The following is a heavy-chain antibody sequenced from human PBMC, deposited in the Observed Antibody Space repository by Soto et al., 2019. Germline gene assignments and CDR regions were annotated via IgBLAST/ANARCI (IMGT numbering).Heavy chain of an antibody. Sequence: QVQLQASGPGLVKPSQTLSLTCTVSGGSISSDNYYWSWIRQRPGKGLEWIGYIYYSGRTYYNPSLESLVTISVDTSKNQFSLQLTSVTAADTAVYYCVRESRSGVEVGMDVWGQGTTVTVSS. CDR1: GGSISSDNYY. D-gene: IGHD3-3*01. J-gene: IGHJ6*02. CDR3: VRESRSGVEVGMDV. V-gene: IGHV4-31*01. CDR2: IYYSGRT.